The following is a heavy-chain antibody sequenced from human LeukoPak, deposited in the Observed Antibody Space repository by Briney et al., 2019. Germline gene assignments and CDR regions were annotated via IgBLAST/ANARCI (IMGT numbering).Heavy chain of an antibody. J-gene: IGHJ4*02. CDR1: GFTFSSYA. Sequence: PGRSLRLSCAASGFTFSSYAMHWVRQAPGKGLDWVAVISYDGSNKYYADSVKGRFTISRDNSKNTMYLQMNSLRAEDTAVYYCARGLDDSSGYYHPYGYWGQGTLVTVSS. CDR2: ISYDGSNK. V-gene: IGHV3-30*04. D-gene: IGHD3-22*01. CDR3: ARGLDDSSGYYHPYGY.